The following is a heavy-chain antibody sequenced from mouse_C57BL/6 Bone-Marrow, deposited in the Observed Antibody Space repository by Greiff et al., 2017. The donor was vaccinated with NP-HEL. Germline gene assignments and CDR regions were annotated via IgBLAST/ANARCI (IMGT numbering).Heavy chain of an antibody. CDR2: IYPRSGNT. D-gene: IGHD4-1*01. Sequence: QVQLQQSGAELARPGASVKLSCKASGYTFTSYGISWVKQRTGQGLEWIGEIYPRSGNTYYNEKFKGKATLTADKSSSTAYMELRSLTSEDSAVYFCARGTNWDWFAYWGQGTLVTVSA. V-gene: IGHV1-81*01. CDR3: ARGTNWDWFAY. CDR1: GYTFTSYG. J-gene: IGHJ3*01.